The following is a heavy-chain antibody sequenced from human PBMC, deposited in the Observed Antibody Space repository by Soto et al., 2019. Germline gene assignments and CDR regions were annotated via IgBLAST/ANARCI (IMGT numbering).Heavy chain of an antibody. V-gene: IGHV1-3*01. CDR2: INAANGNT. Sequence: ASVKVSCKASGYTFTSYAMHWVRQAPGQRLEWMGWINAANGNTNYADSVKGRFTISRDNAKNSLYLQMNSLRAEDTAVYYCARDHQRYSGYDYVDYWGQGTLVTVSS. J-gene: IGHJ4*02. D-gene: IGHD5-12*01. CDR3: ARDHQRYSGYDYVDY. CDR1: GYTFTSYA.